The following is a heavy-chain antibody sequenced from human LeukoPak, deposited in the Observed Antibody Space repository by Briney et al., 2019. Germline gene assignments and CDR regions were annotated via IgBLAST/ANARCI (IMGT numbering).Heavy chain of an antibody. CDR3: ASSEYYDFWSGYYPGDY. CDR1: GGTFSSYA. V-gene: IGHV1-69*05. Sequence: SVKVSCKASGGTFSSYAISWVRQAPGQGLEWMGGIIPIFGTANYAQKFQGRVTITTDESTSTAYMELSSLRSEDTAVYYCASSEYYDFWSGYYPGDYWGQGTLVTVSS. CDR2: IIPIFGTA. J-gene: IGHJ4*02. D-gene: IGHD3-3*01.